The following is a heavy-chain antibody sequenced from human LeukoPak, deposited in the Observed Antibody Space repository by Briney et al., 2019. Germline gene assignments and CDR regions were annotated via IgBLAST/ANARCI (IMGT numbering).Heavy chain of an antibody. V-gene: IGHV3-21*01. CDR3: ASPALGQVTMKP. CDR1: GFTFSSYS. Sequence: GGSLRLSCAASGFTFSSYSMHWVRQAPRKGLEWVSSISDSSSYIYYADSVKGRFTISRGNAKNSLYLRMNSLRAEDTAMYYCASPALGQVTMKPWGQGTLVTVSS. CDR2: ISDSSSYI. J-gene: IGHJ5*02. D-gene: IGHD3-22*01.